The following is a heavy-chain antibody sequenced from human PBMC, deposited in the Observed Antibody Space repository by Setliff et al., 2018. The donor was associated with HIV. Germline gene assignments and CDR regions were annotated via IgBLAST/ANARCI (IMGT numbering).Heavy chain of an antibody. CDR1: GGSVSCGSYY. CDR3: ARYSPRGYTLTGPY. D-gene: IGHD6-25*01. Sequence: PSETLSLTCTVSGGSVSCGSYYWSWIRQPPGKGLEWIGYIYYSGSTKHNPSRKSRVTISIDTSKNQFSLKMTSVTAADTAVYYCARYSPRGYTLTGPYWGQGTLVTVSS. J-gene: IGHJ4*02. CDR2: IYYSGST. V-gene: IGHV4-61*01.